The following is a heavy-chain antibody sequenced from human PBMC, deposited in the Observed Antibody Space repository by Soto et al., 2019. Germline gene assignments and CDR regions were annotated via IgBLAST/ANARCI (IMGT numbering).Heavy chain of an antibody. D-gene: IGHD1-1*01. V-gene: IGHV4-39*02. CDR3: ARGQSAVDVFFPTPVPSDP. CDR2: MYYSGRT. J-gene: IGHJ5*02. Sequence: SETLSLTCTVSVSSISSSNYYWGWIRQPPGRGLEWIGTMYYSGRTYYNPSLKSRVTTSVDTSKDQFSLTLQSVTAADTGIYYCARGQSAVDVFFPTPVPSDPWGPGTPVTVSS. CDR1: VSSISSSNYY.